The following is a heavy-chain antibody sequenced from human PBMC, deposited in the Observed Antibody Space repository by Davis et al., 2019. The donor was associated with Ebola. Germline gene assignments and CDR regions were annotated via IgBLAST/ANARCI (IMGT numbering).Heavy chain of an antibody. CDR2: INPNSGGT. D-gene: IGHD2-2*02. CDR1: GYTFTGYY. Sequence: ASVTVSCKASGYTFTGYYMHWVRQAPGQGLEWMGWINPNSGGTNYAPKFQGRVTMTRDTSISTAYMELSRLRSNDTAVYYCARDRPAAIRSVNWFDPWGQGTLVTVSS. CDR3: ARDRPAAIRSVNWFDP. J-gene: IGHJ5*02. V-gene: IGHV1-2*02.